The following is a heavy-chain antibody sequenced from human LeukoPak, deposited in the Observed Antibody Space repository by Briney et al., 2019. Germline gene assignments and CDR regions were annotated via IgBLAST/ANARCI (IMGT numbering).Heavy chain of an antibody. Sequence: PSQTLSLICTVSGRSISSGIYYWSCIRQPAGKGLECIGRIYTSGSTNYNPSLKSRVTISVDTSKNQFSLKLSSVTAADTAVYYCAREAYDYVWGSYRPYYFDYWGQGTLVTVSS. D-gene: IGHD3-16*02. V-gene: IGHV4-61*02. CDR2: IYTSGST. J-gene: IGHJ4*02. CDR1: GRSISSGIYY. CDR3: AREAYDYVWGSYRPYYFDY.